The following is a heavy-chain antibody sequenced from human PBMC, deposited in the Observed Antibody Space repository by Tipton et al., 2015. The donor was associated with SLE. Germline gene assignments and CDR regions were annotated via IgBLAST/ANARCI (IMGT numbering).Heavy chain of an antibody. CDR2: MSHEGGEK. CDR1: GFSVSSYS. Sequence: SGFSVSSYSVHWVRQAPGKGLEWVTSMSHEGGEKYYADSVKGRFIISRDTSQNRVSLQMKSLRPEDTAVYFCSRENYGDAGFDHWGQGTLVIVSS. V-gene: IGHV3-30*19. J-gene: IGHJ4*02. D-gene: IGHD4/OR15-4a*01. CDR3: SRENYGDAGFDH.